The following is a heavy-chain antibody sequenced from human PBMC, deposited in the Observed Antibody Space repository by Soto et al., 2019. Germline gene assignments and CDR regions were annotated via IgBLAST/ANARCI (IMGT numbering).Heavy chain of an antibody. Sequence: ALVKVSCKASGYSLTGYYMHWVRRAPGQGLEWMGITNPRDGSTSYAQRFQGRVTMTSDTSTSTVYMEMSSLRSDDTAMYFCARSYVTSRPIDFWGQGTLVTVSS. J-gene: IGHJ4*02. D-gene: IGHD3-10*02. CDR2: TNPRDGST. V-gene: IGHV1-46*01. CDR3: ARSYVTSRPIDF. CDR1: GYSLTGYY.